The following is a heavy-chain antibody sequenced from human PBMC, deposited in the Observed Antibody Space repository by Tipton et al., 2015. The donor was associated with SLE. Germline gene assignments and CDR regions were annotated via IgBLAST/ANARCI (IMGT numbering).Heavy chain of an antibody. J-gene: IGHJ4*02. D-gene: IGHD7-27*01. V-gene: IGHV4-34*01. CDR1: GGSFSGYY. CDR3: ARHEDWGIDY. CDR2: INQSGST. Sequence: TLSLTCAVYGGSFSGYYWSWIRQPPGKGLEWIGEINQSGSTDYNASLKSRVAISVDTSKNQFSLRLSSVTAADSAVYYCARHEDWGIDYWGQGTLVTVSS.